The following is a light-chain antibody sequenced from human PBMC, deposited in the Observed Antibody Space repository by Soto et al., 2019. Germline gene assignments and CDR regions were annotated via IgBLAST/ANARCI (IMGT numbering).Light chain of an antibody. CDR3: QQYGHAPHT. J-gene: IGKJ2*01. Sequence: EIVLTQSPDTLSLSPGERGTLSCRASQSVSSNYLAWYQQKPGQAPRLLIYDTSSRATGIPDRFSGSGSGTDFTLTISRLEPEDFAVDYCQQYGHAPHTFGQGTKLEIK. V-gene: IGKV3-20*01. CDR1: QSVSSNY. CDR2: DTS.